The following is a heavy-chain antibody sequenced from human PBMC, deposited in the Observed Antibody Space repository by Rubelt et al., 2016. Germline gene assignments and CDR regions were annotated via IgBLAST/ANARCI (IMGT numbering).Heavy chain of an antibody. CDR2: ISGGGGST. D-gene: IGHD2-2*01. Sequence: GGSLRLSCSASGFIFSTYWMTWVRQAPGKGLEWVSAISGGGGSTYYAASVKGRFTISRDNAKNSLYLQMNSLRAEDTAVYYCARAPVPFAYWGQGTLVTVSS. CDR3: ARAPVPFAY. V-gene: IGHV3-21*01. CDR1: GFIFSTYW. J-gene: IGHJ4*02.